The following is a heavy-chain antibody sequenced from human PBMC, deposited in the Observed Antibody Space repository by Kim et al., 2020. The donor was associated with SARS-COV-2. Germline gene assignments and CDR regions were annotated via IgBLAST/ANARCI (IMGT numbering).Heavy chain of an antibody. J-gene: IGHJ6*02. V-gene: IGHV1-46*03. Sequence: SVKVSCKASGYTFTSYYMHWVRQAPGQGLEWMGIINPSGGSTSYAQKFQGRVTMTRDTSTSTVYMELSSLRSEDTAVYYCSRDLTVTTQYYYYYYGMDVWGQGTTVTVSS. CDR2: INPSGGST. CDR3: SRDLTVTTQYYYYYYGMDV. D-gene: IGHD4-17*01. CDR1: GYTFTSYY.